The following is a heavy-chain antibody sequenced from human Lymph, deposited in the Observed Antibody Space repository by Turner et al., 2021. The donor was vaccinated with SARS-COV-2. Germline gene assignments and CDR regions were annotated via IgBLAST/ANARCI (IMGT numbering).Heavy chain of an antibody. CDR1: GFTFSSYV. Sequence: QVQLVGSGGGVVPPGRSLGLPCSASGFTFSSYVMLWVRQAPGKGLEWVAVIWYDGSNKYYADSVKGRFTISRDNSKNTLYLQMNSLRAEDTAVYYCARGLGSSWYSGGFDYWGQGTLVTVSS. D-gene: IGHD6-13*01. V-gene: IGHV3-33*01. CDR3: ARGLGSSWYSGGFDY. CDR2: IWYDGSNK. J-gene: IGHJ4*02.